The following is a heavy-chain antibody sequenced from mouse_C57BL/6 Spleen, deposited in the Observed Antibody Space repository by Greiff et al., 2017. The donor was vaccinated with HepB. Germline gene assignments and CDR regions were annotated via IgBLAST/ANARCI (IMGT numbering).Heavy chain of an antibody. CDR2: IYPGDGDT. CDR1: GYAFSSSW. J-gene: IGHJ4*01. D-gene: IGHD1-1*01. CDR3: AIYYYGSSDEEEAMDY. V-gene: IGHV1-82*01. Sequence: QVQLQQSGPELVKPGASVKISCKASGYAFSSSWMNWVKQRPGKGLEWIGRIYPGDGDTNYNGKFKGKATLTADKSSSTAYMQLSSLTSEDSAVYFCAIYYYGSSDEEEAMDYWGQGTSVTVSS.